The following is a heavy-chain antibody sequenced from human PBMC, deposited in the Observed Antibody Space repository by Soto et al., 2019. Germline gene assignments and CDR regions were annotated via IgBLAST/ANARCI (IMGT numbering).Heavy chain of an antibody. V-gene: IGHV3-21*01. CDR3: ARDGGVAATLANYFDY. Sequence: GGSLRLSCAASGFTFNSYSMNWVRQAPGKGLEWVSSMSRSSRYIYYADSVKGRFTISRDNAKNSVYLQMNSLRAEDTAVYYCARDGGVAATLANYFDYWGQGTLVTVSS. CDR2: MSRSSRYI. D-gene: IGHD2-15*01. CDR1: GFTFNSYS. J-gene: IGHJ4*02.